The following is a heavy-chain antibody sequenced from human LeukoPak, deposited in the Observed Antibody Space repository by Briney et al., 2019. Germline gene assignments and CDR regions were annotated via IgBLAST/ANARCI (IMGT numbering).Heavy chain of an antibody. Sequence: GGSLRLSCAASGFTLSNYWMTWVRQAPAKGLEWVAYIQNDGSNEQYADSVKGRFSISRDSSKNILYLQMNSLRAEDTAVYYCAKDRCSNGIGCYYYYMDVWGKGTTVTISS. CDR1: GFTLSNYW. D-gene: IGHD2-8*01. V-gene: IGHV3-30*02. CDR3: AKDRCSNGIGCYYYYMDV. J-gene: IGHJ6*03. CDR2: IQNDGSNE.